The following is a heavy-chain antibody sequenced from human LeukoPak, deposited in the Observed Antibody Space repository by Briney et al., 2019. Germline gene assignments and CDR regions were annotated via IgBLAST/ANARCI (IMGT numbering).Heavy chain of an antibody. CDR1: GFAFGDCE. Sequence: PGGPLRLSCAASGFAFGDCEMNWVRQAPGQGLEWIASISSSGATTHYADSVKGRFGISRDNAKNSLFLQMSSLSAEDTATYFCASGLWGAFDIWAQGTMVSVSS. CDR2: ISSSGATT. D-gene: IGHD3-16*01. J-gene: IGHJ3*02. CDR3: ASGLWGAFDI. V-gene: IGHV3-48*03.